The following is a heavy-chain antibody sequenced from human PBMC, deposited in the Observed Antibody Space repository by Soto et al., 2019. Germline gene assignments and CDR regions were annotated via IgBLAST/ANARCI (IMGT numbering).Heavy chain of an antibody. D-gene: IGHD2-21*02. CDR1: GGTFSSYA. V-gene: IGHV1-69*06. J-gene: IGHJ4*02. Sequence: QVQLVQSGAEVKKPGSSVKVSCKASGGTFSSYAISWVRQAPGQGLEWMGGIIPIFGTANYAQKFQGRVTSTADKATRAAYMDLSSLRSEDTAVYYWEAEPLPPSTVVTPFSGFDSWGQGTLVTV. CDR2: IIPIFGTA. CDR3: EAEPLPPSTVVTPFSGFDS.